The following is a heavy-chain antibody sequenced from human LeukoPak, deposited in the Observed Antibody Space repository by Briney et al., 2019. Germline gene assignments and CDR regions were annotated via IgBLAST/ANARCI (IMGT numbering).Heavy chain of an antibody. CDR1: GYTFTSYD. J-gene: IGHJ4*02. CDR3: ARVGYSSSWSPSDY. CDR2: MNPNSGNT. D-gene: IGHD6-13*01. Sequence: ASVKVSCKASGYTFTSYDINWVRQATGQGLEWMGWMNPNSGNTGYAQKFQGRVTMTRDTSISTAYMELSRLRSDDTAVYYCARVGYSSSWSPSDYWGQGALVTVSS. V-gene: IGHV1-8*01.